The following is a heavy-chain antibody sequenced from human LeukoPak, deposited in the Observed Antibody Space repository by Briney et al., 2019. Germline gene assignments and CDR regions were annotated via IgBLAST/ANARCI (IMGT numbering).Heavy chain of an antibody. D-gene: IGHD6-13*01. J-gene: IGHJ3*02. Sequence: RTGGSLRLSCAASGFTVSSNYMSWVRQAPGKGLEWVSVIYSGGSTYYADSVKGRFTISRDNSKNTLYLQMNSLRAEDTAVYYCARGIAAADMRAGAADAFDIWGQGTMVTVSS. CDR3: ARGIAAADMRAGAADAFDI. CDR1: GFTVSSNY. V-gene: IGHV3-53*01. CDR2: IYSGGST.